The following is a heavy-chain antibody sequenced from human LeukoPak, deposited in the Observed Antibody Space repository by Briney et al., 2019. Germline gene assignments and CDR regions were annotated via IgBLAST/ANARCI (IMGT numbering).Heavy chain of an antibody. D-gene: IGHD6-19*01. J-gene: IGHJ4*02. CDR1: GGSVSSGSYY. CDR3: ARRVGGWYSIFDY. CDR2: IYSSGST. V-gene: IGHV4-61*01. Sequence: KSSETLSLTCTVSGGSVSSGSYYWNWIRQPPGKGLEWIGYIYSSGSTNYNPSLKSRVTISLDTSKNQFSLNLSSVTAADTAVYYCARRVGGWYSIFDYWGQGTLVTVSS.